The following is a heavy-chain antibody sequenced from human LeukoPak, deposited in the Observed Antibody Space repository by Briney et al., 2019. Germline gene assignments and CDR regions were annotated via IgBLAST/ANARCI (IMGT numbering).Heavy chain of an antibody. V-gene: IGHV4-34*01. D-gene: IGHD3-22*01. J-gene: IGHJ4*02. Sequence: SETLSLACAVYGGSFSGYYWSWIRQPPGKGLEWIGEINHSGSTNYNPSLKSRVTISVDTSKNQFSLKLSSVTAADTAVYYCAGRDSSGYYISTDYWGQGTLVTVSS. CDR3: AGRDSSGYYISTDY. CDR2: INHSGST. CDR1: GGSFSGYY.